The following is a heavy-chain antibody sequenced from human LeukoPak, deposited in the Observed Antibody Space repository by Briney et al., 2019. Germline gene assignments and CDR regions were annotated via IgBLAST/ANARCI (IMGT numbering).Heavy chain of an antibody. Sequence: GGSLRLSCAASGFTFSKYWMSWVRQAPGKGLEWVANIKQDGSEKYYVDSVKGRFTISRDNAKNSLYLQMNSLRAEDTAVYYCARDYYDSSGYSYYFDYWGQGTLVTVSS. CDR3: ARDYYDSSGYSYYFDY. CDR1: GFTFSKYW. CDR2: IKQDGSEK. D-gene: IGHD3-22*01. V-gene: IGHV3-7*01. J-gene: IGHJ4*02.